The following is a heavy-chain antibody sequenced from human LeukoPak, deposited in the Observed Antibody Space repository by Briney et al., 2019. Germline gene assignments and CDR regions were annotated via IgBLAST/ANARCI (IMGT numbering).Heavy chain of an antibody. Sequence: PSETLSLTCTVSGGSISSYYWSWIRQPPGKGLEWIGYIYYSGSTNYNPSLKSRVTISVDTSKNQFSLKLSSVTAADTAVYYCARHISYYYGSGSYNWGQGTLVTVSS. V-gene: IGHV4-59*08. CDR1: GGSISSYY. J-gene: IGHJ4*02. CDR2: IYYSGST. D-gene: IGHD3-10*01. CDR3: ARHISYYYGSGSYN.